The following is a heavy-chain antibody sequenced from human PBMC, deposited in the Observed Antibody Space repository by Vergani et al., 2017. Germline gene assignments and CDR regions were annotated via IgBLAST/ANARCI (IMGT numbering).Heavy chain of an antibody. Sequence: EVQLVQSGAEVKKPGESLTISCKGSGYSFTSYWIGCVRQLPGKGLEWMGIIYPGDSDTRYSPSFQGQVTISADKSISTAYLQWSSLKASDTAMYYCDSGLITIFGVVIGAFDIWGQGTMVTVSS. CDR2: IYPGDSDT. CDR1: GYSFTSYW. CDR3: DSGLITIFGVVIGAFDI. V-gene: IGHV5-51*03. D-gene: IGHD3-3*01. J-gene: IGHJ3*02.